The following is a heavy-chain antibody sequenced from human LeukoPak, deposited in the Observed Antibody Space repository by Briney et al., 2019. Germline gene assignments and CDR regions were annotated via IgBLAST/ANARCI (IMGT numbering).Heavy chain of an antibody. CDR2: FDPEDGET. V-gene: IGHV1-24*01. Sequence: ASVKVSCKVSGYTLTELSMHWVRQAPGKGLEWMGGFDPEDGETIYAQKFQGRVTMTEDTSTDTAYMELSSLRSEDTAVYYCATGLLNYGSGSYGYYYYYYGMDVWGQGTTVTVS. CDR3: ATGLLNYGSGSYGYYYYYYGMDV. J-gene: IGHJ6*02. D-gene: IGHD3-10*01. CDR1: GYTLTELS.